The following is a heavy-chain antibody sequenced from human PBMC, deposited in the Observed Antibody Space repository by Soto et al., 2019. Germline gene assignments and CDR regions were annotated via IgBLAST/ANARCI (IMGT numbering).Heavy chain of an antibody. Sequence: QVQLVQSGAEVKKPGSSVKVSCKSSAGTFSSYSINWVRQAPGQGLEWMGEIIPIFGTANYAQKFQGRVTTTANESTSTAYMELSSLRSEATAVYYCARDGGRHSGGIDYWGQGALVTGSS. V-gene: IGHV1-69*01. D-gene: IGHD1-26*01. CDR3: ARDGGRHSGGIDY. CDR2: IIPIFGTA. J-gene: IGHJ4*02. CDR1: AGTFSSYS.